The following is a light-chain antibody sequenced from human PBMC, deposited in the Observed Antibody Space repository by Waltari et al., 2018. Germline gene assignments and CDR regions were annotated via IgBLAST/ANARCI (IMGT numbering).Light chain of an antibody. CDR1: PSISSW. Sequence: DIQMNQSPSTLSASVGDRVTITCRASPSISSWLTWYEQKPEKAPKLLIYKASSLESGVPSRFSGSGSGTEFTLTISSLQPDDFATYYCQQYNSYPYTFGQGTKLEIK. V-gene: IGKV1-5*03. CDR3: QQYNSYPYT. J-gene: IGKJ2*01. CDR2: KAS.